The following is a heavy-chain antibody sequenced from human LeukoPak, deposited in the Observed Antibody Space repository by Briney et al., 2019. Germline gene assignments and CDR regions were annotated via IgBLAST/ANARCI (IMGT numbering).Heavy chain of an antibody. Sequence: SETLSLTCSVSGGSMTNLYWTWIRQPPGKGLEWIGDIYDSGSTRYNTSLESRVTISVDTSKNQFSLKLSSVTAADTAVYYCAKGGSTNFYYGDVWGQGTTVTVSS. CDR2: IYDSGST. CDR3: AKGGSTNFYYGDV. J-gene: IGHJ6*02. CDR1: GGSMTNLY. D-gene: IGHD2/OR15-2a*01. V-gene: IGHV4-59*01.